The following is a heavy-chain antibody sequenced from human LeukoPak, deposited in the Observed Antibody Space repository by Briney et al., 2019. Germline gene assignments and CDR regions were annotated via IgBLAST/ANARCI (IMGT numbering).Heavy chain of an antibody. V-gene: IGHV3-21*01. CDR2: ISSRSNCM. D-gene: IGHD2-15*01. J-gene: IGHJ3*02. CDR3: AGWRDKDCNGGRCYADAFDI. Sequence: PGGSLRLSCATSGFIFNTYGMNWVRQAPGKGLEWVSSISSRSNCMYYADSVKGRFTISRDSARNSLYLQMNSLRAEDTAFYYCAGWRDKDCNGGRCYADAFDIWGQGTMVTVSS. CDR1: GFIFNTYG.